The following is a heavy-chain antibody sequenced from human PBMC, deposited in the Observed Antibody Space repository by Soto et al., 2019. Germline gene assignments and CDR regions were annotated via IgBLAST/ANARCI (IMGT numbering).Heavy chain of an antibody. J-gene: IGHJ6*02. CDR1: GYTFTSYG. Sequence: ASVKVTCKASGYTFTSYGISWVRQAPGQGLEWMGWISAYNGNTNYAQKLQGRVTMTTDTSTSTAYMELRSLRSDDTAVYYCARSDITMVRGPNYYHGMDVWGQGTTVTVSS. V-gene: IGHV1-18*01. CDR2: ISAYNGNT. D-gene: IGHD3-10*01. CDR3: ARSDITMVRGPNYYHGMDV.